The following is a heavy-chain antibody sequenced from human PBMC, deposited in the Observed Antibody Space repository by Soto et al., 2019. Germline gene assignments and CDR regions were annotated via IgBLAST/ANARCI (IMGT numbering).Heavy chain of an antibody. CDR3: ARGLAYSSSRGGMDV. CDR2: IIPILGIA. Sequence: QVQLVQSGAAVKKPGSSVKVSCKASGGTFSSYTISWVRQAPGQGLEWMGRIIPILGIANYAQKFQGRVTITADKSTSTAYMELSSLRSEDTAVYYCARGLAYSSSRGGMDVWGQGTTVTVSS. CDR1: GGTFSSYT. J-gene: IGHJ6*02. V-gene: IGHV1-69*02. D-gene: IGHD6-13*01.